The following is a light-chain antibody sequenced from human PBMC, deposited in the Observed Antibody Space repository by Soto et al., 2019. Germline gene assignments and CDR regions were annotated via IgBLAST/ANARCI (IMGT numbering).Light chain of an antibody. Sequence: QPVLTQPASVSGSPGQSITISCTGTSSDVGGYNYVSWYQQHPGKAPKLMIYEVNNRPSGVSIRFSGSKSGNTASLTISGLQAEDEADYYCSSYTSSSTLVFGGGTKLTVL. V-gene: IGLV2-14*01. CDR3: SSYTSSSTLV. CDR2: EVN. CDR1: SSDVGGYNY. J-gene: IGLJ2*01.